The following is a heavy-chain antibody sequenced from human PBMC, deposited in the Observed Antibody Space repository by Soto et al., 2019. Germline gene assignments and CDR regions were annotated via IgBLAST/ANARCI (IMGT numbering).Heavy chain of an antibody. J-gene: IGHJ4*02. CDR2: ISAYNVNT. Sequence: QVQLVQSGAEVKKPGASVKVSCKASGYTFTSYGISGLHQPPGKGLGWMGWISAYNVNTNYAQKLQGRVTMTTDTSTSTAYMELRSLRSDDTAVYYCARAGCTNGVCYPGRWGQGTLVTVSS. CDR3: ARAGCTNGVCYPGR. D-gene: IGHD2-8*01. V-gene: IGHV1-18*01. CDR1: GYTFTSYG.